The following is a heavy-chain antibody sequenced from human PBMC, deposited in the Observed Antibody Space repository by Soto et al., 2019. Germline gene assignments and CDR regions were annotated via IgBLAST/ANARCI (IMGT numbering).Heavy chain of an antibody. CDR1: GGSFSGYY. CDR3: ARLRSGSYYTPEYFQH. J-gene: IGHJ1*01. CDR2: IYYGGTS. Sequence: SETLSLTCAVHGGSFSGYYWDWIRQPPGKGLEWIGEIYYGGTSNYNPSLKSRATISVDTSKNQFSLKLSSVTAADTAVYYCARLRSGSYYTPEYFQHWGQGTLVTVSS. D-gene: IGHD1-26*01. V-gene: IGHV4-34*01.